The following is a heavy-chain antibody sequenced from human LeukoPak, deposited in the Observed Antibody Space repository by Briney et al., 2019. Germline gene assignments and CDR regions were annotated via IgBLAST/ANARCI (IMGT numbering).Heavy chain of an antibody. CDR1: GFTFSSYA. CDR3: ARDIYGYSYGYEFQH. D-gene: IGHD5-18*01. J-gene: IGHJ1*01. Sequence: PGGSLRLSCAASGFTFSSYAMHRVRQAPGKGLEWVAVISYDGSNKYYADSVKGRFTISRDNSKNTLYLQMNSLRAEDTAVYYCARDIYGYSYGYEFQHWGQGTLVTVSS. CDR2: ISYDGSNK. V-gene: IGHV3-30*04.